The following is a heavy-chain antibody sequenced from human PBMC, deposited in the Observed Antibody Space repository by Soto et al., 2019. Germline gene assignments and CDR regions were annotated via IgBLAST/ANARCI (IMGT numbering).Heavy chain of an antibody. J-gene: IGHJ5*02. D-gene: IGHD3-10*01. V-gene: IGHV3-23*01. CDR2: ISGGGIST. CDR1: GFTFSNYA. Sequence: EVQLLESGGGLVQPGGSLTLSCAVSGFTFSNYAMSWVRQAPGKGLEWVSAISGGGISTYYADSVRGRFTISRDNSRNTLYLRMNRLRAEDTAVYYCARDAISMVRGTNNWFDPWGQGTLVTVSS. CDR3: ARDAISMVRGTNNWFDP.